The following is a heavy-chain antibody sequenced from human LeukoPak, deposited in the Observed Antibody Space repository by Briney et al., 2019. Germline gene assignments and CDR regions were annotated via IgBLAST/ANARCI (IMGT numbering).Heavy chain of an antibody. Sequence: SETLSLTCNVSGDSINSYYWNWIRQPPGKGLEWIGYVYYSGGTNYNPSLKSRVTISVDTSKNQFSLKLSSVTAADTAVYYCARRGAQFDYWGQGTLVTVSS. J-gene: IGHJ4*02. CDR2: VYYSGGT. CDR3: ARRGAQFDY. V-gene: IGHV4-59*08. CDR1: GDSINSYY. D-gene: IGHD1-26*01.